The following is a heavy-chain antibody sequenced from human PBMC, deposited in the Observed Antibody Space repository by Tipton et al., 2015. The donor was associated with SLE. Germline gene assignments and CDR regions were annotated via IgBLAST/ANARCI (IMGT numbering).Heavy chain of an antibody. V-gene: IGHV4-39*07. CDR1: GGSISSSSYY. D-gene: IGHD2-15*01. Sequence: LRLSCTVSGGSISSSSYYWGWIRQPPGKGLEWIGYIYYSGSTNYNPSLKSRVTISVDTSKNQFSLKLSSVTAADTAVYYCARVGYMGRYCSGGSCYYRWFDPWGQGTLVTVSS. CDR3: ARVGYMGRYCSGGSCYYRWFDP. J-gene: IGHJ5*02. CDR2: IYYSGST.